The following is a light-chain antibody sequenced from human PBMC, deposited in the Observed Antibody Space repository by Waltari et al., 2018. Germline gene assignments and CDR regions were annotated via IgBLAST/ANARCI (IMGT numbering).Light chain of an antibody. Sequence: SYVLTQPPSVSVAPGKTAGITCGGNNMGSKSVHWYQQKPGQAPVLLIYDDRDRPSGIPERFSGSNSGNTATLTISRVEAGDEADYYCQMWDTSTDHWVFGGGTKLTVL. V-gene: IGLV3-21*04. CDR2: DDR. J-gene: IGLJ3*02. CDR1: NMGSKS. CDR3: QMWDTSTDHWV.